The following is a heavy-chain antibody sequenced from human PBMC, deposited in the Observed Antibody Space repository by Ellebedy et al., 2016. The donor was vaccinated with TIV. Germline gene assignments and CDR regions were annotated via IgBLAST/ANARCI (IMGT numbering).Heavy chain of an antibody. D-gene: IGHD2-21*02. Sequence: GESLKISCAASGFTFSGYAIHWVRQAPGKGLEWVAVISYDGSNKYYADSVKGRFTISRDNSKNTLYLQMSSLRSDDTALYYCARESNGGGDCYQYWGQGTLVTVSS. CDR1: GFTFSGYA. V-gene: IGHV3-30-3*01. J-gene: IGHJ4*02. CDR2: ISYDGSNK. CDR3: ARESNGGGDCYQY.